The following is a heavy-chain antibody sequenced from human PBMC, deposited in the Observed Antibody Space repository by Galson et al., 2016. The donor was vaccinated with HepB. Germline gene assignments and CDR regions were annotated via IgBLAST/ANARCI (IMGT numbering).Heavy chain of an antibody. V-gene: IGHV3-9*01. Sequence: SLRLSCAASGFTFDDYAMHWVRQAPGKGLEWVSGITWNGHSLGYADSVKGRFTISRDNAKNSLFLQMYSLRGDDTALYYCAKVRSAVAGTRFDYWGQGTLVTVSS. CDR1: GFTFDDYA. CDR3: AKVRSAVAGTRFDY. J-gene: IGHJ4*02. D-gene: IGHD6-19*01. CDR2: ITWNGHSL.